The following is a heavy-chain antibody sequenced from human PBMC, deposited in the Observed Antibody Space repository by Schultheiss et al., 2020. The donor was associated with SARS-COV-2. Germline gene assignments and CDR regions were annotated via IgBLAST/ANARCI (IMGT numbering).Heavy chain of an antibody. CDR3: ARDRDKYDILTGSGGMDV. J-gene: IGHJ6*02. Sequence: GGSLRLSCVASGFTFRNYAIHWVRQAPGRGLEWVAVMSYDGSNKYYADSVKGRFTISRDNSKNTLYLQINSLRAEDTAVYYCARDRDKYDILTGSGGMDVWGQGTTVTVSS. D-gene: IGHD3-9*01. CDR1: GFTFRNYA. V-gene: IGHV3-30*07. CDR2: MSYDGSNK.